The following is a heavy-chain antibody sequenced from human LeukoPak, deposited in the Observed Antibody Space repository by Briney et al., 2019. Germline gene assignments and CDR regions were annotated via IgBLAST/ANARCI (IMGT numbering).Heavy chain of an antibody. Sequence: GGSLRLSCAASGFTFSNFWMSWVRQAPGRGLEWVASIKEDGSEKYYVDSVKGRFTISRDNAKDSLYLQINSLRAEDTAMYYCARFPTGFDYWGQGTLATVSS. CDR2: IKEDGSEK. D-gene: IGHD4-17*01. J-gene: IGHJ4*02. V-gene: IGHV3-7*05. CDR3: ARFPTGFDY. CDR1: GFTFSNFW.